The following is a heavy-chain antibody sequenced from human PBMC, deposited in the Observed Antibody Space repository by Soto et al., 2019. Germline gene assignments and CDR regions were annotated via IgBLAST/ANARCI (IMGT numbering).Heavy chain of an antibody. CDR1: GGSISSGCYY. CDR3: ARNYGQDAFDI. D-gene: IGHD1-7*01. J-gene: IGHJ3*02. V-gene: IGHV4-31*03. CDR2: IYYSGST. Sequence: SETLSLTCTVSGGSISSGCYYWSWIRQHPGKGLEWIGYIYYSGSTYYNPSLKSRVTISVDTSKNQFSLKLSSVTAADTAVYYCARNYGQDAFDIWGQGTMVTVSS.